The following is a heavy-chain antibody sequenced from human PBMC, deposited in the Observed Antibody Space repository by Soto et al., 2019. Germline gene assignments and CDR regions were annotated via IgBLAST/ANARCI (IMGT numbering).Heavy chain of an antibody. CDR3: ASETRGAYYYYYGMDA. J-gene: IGHJ6*02. Sequence: GGSLRLSCAASGFTVSSNYMSWVRQAPGKGLEWVSVIYSGGSTYYADSVKGRFTISRDNSKNTLYLQMNSLRVEDTAVYYCASETRGAYYYYYGMDAWGQGTTVTVSS. CDR2: IYSGGST. V-gene: IGHV3-53*01. D-gene: IGHD3-10*01. CDR1: GFTVSSNY.